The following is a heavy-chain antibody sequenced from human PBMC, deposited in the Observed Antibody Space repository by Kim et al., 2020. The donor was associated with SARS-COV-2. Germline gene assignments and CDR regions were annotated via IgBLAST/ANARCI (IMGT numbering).Heavy chain of an antibody. Sequence: KVGFTISRDNSKHTLYLQMNSLRAEDTAVYYCAKGALLWFGEPARDWFDPWGQGTLVTVSS. J-gene: IGHJ5*02. V-gene: IGHV3-30*02. D-gene: IGHD3-10*01. CDR3: AKGALLWFGEPARDWFDP.